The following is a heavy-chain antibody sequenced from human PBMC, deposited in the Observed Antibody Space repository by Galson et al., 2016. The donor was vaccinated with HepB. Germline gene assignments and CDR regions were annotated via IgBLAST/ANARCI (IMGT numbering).Heavy chain of an antibody. D-gene: IGHD3-10*01. V-gene: IGHV1-18*04. CDR2: ISAYNGNT. CDR3: ARYYTLAWRTTMVRGPGHFDY. Sequence: SVKVSCKASGYTFTSYGISWVRQAPGQGLEWMGWISAYNGNTNYAQKLQGRVTMTTVTSTSTAYMDLRSLRSDDTAVYYCARYYTLAWRTTMVRGPGHFDYWGQGTLVTVSS. J-gene: IGHJ4*02. CDR1: GYTFTSYG.